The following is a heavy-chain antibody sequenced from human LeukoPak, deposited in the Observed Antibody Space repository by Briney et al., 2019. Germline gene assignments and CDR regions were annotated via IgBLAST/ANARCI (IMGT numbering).Heavy chain of an antibody. CDR1: GFTFSSYG. J-gene: IGHJ6*02. CDR3: ARDYGDFQSHYYYGMDV. Sequence: GGSLRLSCAASGFTFSSYGMHWVRQAPGKGLEWVAVIWYDGSNKYCADSVKGRFTISRVNSKNTLYLQMNSLRAEDTAVYYCARDYGDFQSHYYYGMDVWGQGTTVTVSS. CDR2: IWYDGSNK. V-gene: IGHV3-33*08. D-gene: IGHD4-17*01.